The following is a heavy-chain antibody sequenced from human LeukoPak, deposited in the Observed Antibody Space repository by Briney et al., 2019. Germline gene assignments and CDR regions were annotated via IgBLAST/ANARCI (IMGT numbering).Heavy chain of an antibody. CDR1: GFTFSSYG. J-gene: IGHJ4*02. CDR2: VGRGGTDT. Sequence: GGSLRLSCAASGFTFSSYGMMWVRQAPGQGLEWVSTVGRGGTDTYYADSVKGRFTISRDNAKNSLYLQMNSLRAEDTAVYYCAIDIVVVWGQGTLVTVSS. V-gene: IGHV3-21*01. CDR3: AIDIVVV. D-gene: IGHD2-2*01.